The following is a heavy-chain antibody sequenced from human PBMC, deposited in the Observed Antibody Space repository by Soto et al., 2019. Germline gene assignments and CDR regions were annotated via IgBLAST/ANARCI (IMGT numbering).Heavy chain of an antibody. CDR2: TRNKANSYTT. D-gene: IGHD2-2*01. CDR1: GFTFSDHY. Sequence: GGSLRLSCAASGFTFSDHYMDWVRQAPGKGLEWVGRTRNKANSYTTEYAASGKGRFTISRDDSKNSLYLQMNSLKTEDTAVYYCARGDPLGYCSSTSCPTYYYYYMDVWGKGTTVTVSS. CDR3: ARGDPLGYCSSTSCPTYYYYYMDV. J-gene: IGHJ6*03. V-gene: IGHV3-72*01.